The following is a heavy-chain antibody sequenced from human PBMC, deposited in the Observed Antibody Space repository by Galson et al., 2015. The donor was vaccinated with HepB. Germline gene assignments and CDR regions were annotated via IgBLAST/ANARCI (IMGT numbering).Heavy chain of an antibody. D-gene: IGHD2-21*02. CDR2: IYTSGST. V-gene: IGHV4-4*07. J-gene: IGHJ3*02. CDR3: AREGFVVVTAIRNGNAFDI. Sequence: ETLSLTCTVSGGSISSYYWSWIRQPAGKGLEWIGRIYTSGSTNYNPSLKSRVTMSVDTSKNQFSLKLSSVTAADTAVYYCAREGFVVVTAIRNGNAFDIWGQGTMVTVSS. CDR1: GGSISSYY.